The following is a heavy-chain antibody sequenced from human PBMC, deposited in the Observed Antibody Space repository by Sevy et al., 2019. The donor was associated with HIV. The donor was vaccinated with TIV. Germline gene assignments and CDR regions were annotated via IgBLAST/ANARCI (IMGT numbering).Heavy chain of an antibody. CDR1: GFTFSAYS. Sequence: GGSLRLSCAASGFTFSAYSMNWVRQAPGKGLEWVSYISSSSGTIYYADSVKGQFTISRDNAKSSLYLQMNGLGAEDTAVYYCARAGGDCYSKNACWFVSWGQGTLVTVSS. CDR2: ISSSSGTI. CDR3: ARAGGDCYSKNACWFVS. V-gene: IGHV3-48*01. J-gene: IGHJ5*01. D-gene: IGHD2-21*01.